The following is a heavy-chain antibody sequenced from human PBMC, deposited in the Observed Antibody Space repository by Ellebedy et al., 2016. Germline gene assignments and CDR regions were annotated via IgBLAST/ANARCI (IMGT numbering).Heavy chain of an antibody. CDR3: AREVGRDYGDYSDY. V-gene: IGHV3-30*04. CDR2: ISYDGSNK. Sequence: GGSLRLSCAASGFTFSGSAMHWVRQAPGKGLEWVAVISYDGSNKYYADSVKGRFTISRDNSKNTLYLQMNSLRAEDTAVYYCAREVGRDYGDYSDYWGQGTLVTVSS. J-gene: IGHJ4*02. CDR1: GFTFSGSA. D-gene: IGHD4-17*01.